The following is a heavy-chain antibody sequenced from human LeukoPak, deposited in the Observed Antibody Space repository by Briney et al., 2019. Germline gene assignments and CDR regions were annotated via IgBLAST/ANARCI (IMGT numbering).Heavy chain of an antibody. J-gene: IGHJ4*02. Sequence: PSETLSLTCSVSGDSISYFYWSWIRQAAGKGLEWIGRIYISGSTNYNPSLKSRVTMSVDTSKNQFSLKLSSVTAADTAVYYCARDRGTWNDDGFDYWGQGTLVTVSS. V-gene: IGHV4-4*07. CDR2: IYISGST. CDR1: GDSISYFY. CDR3: ARDRGTWNDDGFDY. D-gene: IGHD1-1*01.